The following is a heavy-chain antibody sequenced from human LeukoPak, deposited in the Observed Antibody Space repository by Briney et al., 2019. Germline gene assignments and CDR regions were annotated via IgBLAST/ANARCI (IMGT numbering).Heavy chain of an antibody. CDR1: GGSISSGDYY. J-gene: IGHJ5*02. CDR2: IYYSGST. CDR3: ARDGRSSYCSGGSCPHWFDT. D-gene: IGHD2-15*01. Sequence: SQTLSLTCTVSGGSISSGDYYWSWIRQPPGKGLEWIGYIYYSGSTYYNPSLKSRVTISVDTSKNQFSLKLSSVTAADTAVYYCARDGRSSYCSGGSCPHWFDTWGQGTLVTVSS. V-gene: IGHV4-30-4*01.